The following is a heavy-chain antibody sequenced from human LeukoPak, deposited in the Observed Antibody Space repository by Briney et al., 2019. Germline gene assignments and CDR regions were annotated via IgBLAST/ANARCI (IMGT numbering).Heavy chain of an antibody. CDR1: GGSISSYY. D-gene: IGHD2-15*01. J-gene: IGHJ5*02. V-gene: IGHV4-59*01. CDR2: IYYSGST. Sequence: PSETLSLTCTVSGGSISSYYWSWIRQPPGKGLEWIGYIYYSGSTNYNPSLKSRVTISVDTSKNQFSLKLSSVTAADTAVYYCARGGCSGGSCYSGTRLRYRFDPWGQGALVTVSS. CDR3: ARGGCSGGSCYSGTRLRYRFDP.